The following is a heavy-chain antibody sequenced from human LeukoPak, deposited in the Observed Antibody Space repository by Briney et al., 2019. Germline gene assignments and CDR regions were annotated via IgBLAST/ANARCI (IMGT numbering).Heavy chain of an antibody. D-gene: IGHD2-15*01. CDR3: ARDSGYAFDT. Sequence: GGSLRLSCAASGFTVSSNYMSWVRQAPGKGLEWVSYIRSSSSTIYYADSVKGRFTISSDNAKNSLYLQMNTLRDEDTAVYFCARDSGYAFDTWGQGTMVTVSS. V-gene: IGHV3-48*02. CDR1: GFTVSSNY. J-gene: IGHJ3*02. CDR2: IRSSSSTI.